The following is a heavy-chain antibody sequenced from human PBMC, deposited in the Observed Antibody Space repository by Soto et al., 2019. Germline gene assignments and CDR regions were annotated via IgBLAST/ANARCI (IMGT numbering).Heavy chain of an antibody. CDR1: GFTFSSYA. J-gene: IGHJ3*01. Sequence: QVQLVESGGGVVQPGRSLRLSCAASGFTFSSYAMHWVRQAPGKGLEWVAVISYDGSNKYYADYVKGRFTTSRNNSKNTLYLQLNSLKADHTVVYYSARALLEGAFYLWGQATIGTVYS. CDR3: ARALLEGAFYL. D-gene: IGHD1-26*01. V-gene: IGHV3-30-3*01. CDR2: ISYDGSNK.